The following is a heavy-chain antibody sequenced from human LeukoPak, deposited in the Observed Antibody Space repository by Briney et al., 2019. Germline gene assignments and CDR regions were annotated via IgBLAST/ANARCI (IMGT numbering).Heavy chain of an antibody. CDR2: INPDSGGR. CDR1: GYTFTGYY. Sequence: ASVKVSCKASGYTFTGYYMHWVRQAPGQGLEWLGRINPDSGGRNYAQNFQGRVSMTRDTSISTDYMELSILRSDDTVVYYGRRRTGDYIGGLDDYWGPGTLVTVSS. J-gene: IGHJ4*02. V-gene: IGHV1-2*05. D-gene: IGHD3-10*01. CDR3: RRRTGDYIGGLDDY.